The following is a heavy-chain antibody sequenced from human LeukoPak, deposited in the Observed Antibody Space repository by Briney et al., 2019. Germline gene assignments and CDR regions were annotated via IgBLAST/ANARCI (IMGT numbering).Heavy chain of an antibody. D-gene: IGHD3-10*01. J-gene: IGHJ5*02. V-gene: IGHV1-69*04. CDR1: GGTFSSYA. Sequence: SVKVSCKASGGTFSSYAISWVRQAPGQGLEWMGRIIPILGIANYAQKFQGRVTITTNTSISTAYMELSNLRSEDTAVYYCARALKGNYYSGSGTYRWFAPWGQGTLVTVSS. CDR2: IIPILGIA. CDR3: ARALKGNYYSGSGTYRWFAP.